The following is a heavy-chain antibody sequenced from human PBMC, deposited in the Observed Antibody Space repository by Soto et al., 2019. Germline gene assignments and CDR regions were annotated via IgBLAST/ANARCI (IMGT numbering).Heavy chain of an antibody. D-gene: IGHD6-13*01. Sequence: QLQLQESGPGLVKPSETLSLTCTVSGGSISSSSYYWGWIRQPPGKGLEWIGSIYYSGSTYYNPSLKSRVTISGDTSKNQFSLKLSSVTAADTAVYYCASPGYSSSWYLDYWGQGTLVTVSS. CDR1: GGSISSSSYY. CDR3: ASPGYSSSWYLDY. CDR2: IYYSGST. J-gene: IGHJ4*02. V-gene: IGHV4-39*01.